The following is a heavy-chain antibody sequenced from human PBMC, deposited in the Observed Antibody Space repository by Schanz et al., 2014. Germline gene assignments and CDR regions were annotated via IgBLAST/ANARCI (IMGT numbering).Heavy chain of an antibody. Sequence: EVQVVESGGGLVQPGGSLRLSCAASGFAFSNYAMNWVRQAPGKGLEWVSGISANGGSTHYAHSVKGRFTISRDNSKNMNILQMDNPSVDYSAVYSSAYTENCSTYYFVYWGQGTLVTVSS. CDR3: AYTENCSTYYFVY. CDR2: ISANGGST. V-gene: IGHV3-23*04. J-gene: IGHJ4*02. D-gene: IGHD2-2*02. CDR1: GFAFSNYA.